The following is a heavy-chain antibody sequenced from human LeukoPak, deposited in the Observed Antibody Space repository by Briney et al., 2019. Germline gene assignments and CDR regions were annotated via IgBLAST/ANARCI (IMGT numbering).Heavy chain of an antibody. CDR3: ARGLAAAAAAGDWFDP. J-gene: IGHJ5*02. CDR2: ISGSGGST. CDR1: GFTFSSYA. D-gene: IGHD6-13*01. V-gene: IGHV3-23*01. Sequence: GGSLRLSCAASGFTFSSYAMSWVRQAPGKGLEWVSAISGSGGSTYYADSVKGRFTISRDNSKNTLYLQMNSLRAEDTAVYYCARGLAAAAAAGDWFDPWGQGTLVTVSS.